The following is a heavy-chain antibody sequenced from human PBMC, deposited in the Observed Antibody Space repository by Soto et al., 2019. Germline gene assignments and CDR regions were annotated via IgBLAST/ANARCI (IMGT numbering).Heavy chain of an antibody. CDR2: IIPIFGTA. CDR3: ARAWGAAAGTLFDD. J-gene: IGHJ4*02. V-gene: IGHV1-69*13. D-gene: IGHD6-13*01. CDR1: GGTFSSYA. Sequence: GASVKVSCKASGGTFSSYAISWVRQAPGQGLEWMGGIIPIFGTANYAQKFQGRVTITADESTSTAYMELSSLRSEDTAVYYCARAWGAAAGTLFDDWGQGTRVTVSS.